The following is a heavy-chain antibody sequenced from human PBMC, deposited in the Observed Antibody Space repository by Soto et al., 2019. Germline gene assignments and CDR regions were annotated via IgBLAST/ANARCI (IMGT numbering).Heavy chain of an antibody. Sequence: PSETLSLTCTVSGGSVSSGSYDWSWIRQPPGKGLEWIGYIYYSGSTNYNPSLKSRVTISVDTSKNQFSLKLSSVTAADTAVYYCARDYGDSTFDYWGQGTLVTVSS. D-gene: IGHD4-17*01. V-gene: IGHV4-61*01. CDR1: GGSVSSGSYD. CDR2: IYYSGST. J-gene: IGHJ4*02. CDR3: ARDYGDSTFDY.